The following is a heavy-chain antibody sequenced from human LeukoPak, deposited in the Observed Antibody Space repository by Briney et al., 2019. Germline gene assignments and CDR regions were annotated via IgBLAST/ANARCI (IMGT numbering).Heavy chain of an antibody. Sequence: PGGSLRLSCAASGFTFSTYAMHWVRQAPGKGLEWATIISYDGSKKYYADSVRGRFTISRDNSKNTLYLQMNSLRLEDTALYYCAGGDPYRGYDYPGVWGQGTLVTVSS. D-gene: IGHD5-12*01. CDR2: ISYDGSKK. J-gene: IGHJ4*02. CDR3: AGGDPYRGYDYPGV. V-gene: IGHV3-30*04. CDR1: GFTFSTYA.